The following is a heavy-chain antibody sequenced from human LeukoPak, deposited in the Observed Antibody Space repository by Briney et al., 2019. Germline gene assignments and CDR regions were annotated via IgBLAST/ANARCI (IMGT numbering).Heavy chain of an antibody. CDR3: AKAGSGWLTY. V-gene: IGHV3-23*01. Sequence: GGSLRLSCAASGFTFSSYVMSWVRQAPGKGLEWVSSISGSFTTTYYADSVKGRFTISRDNSKNTLYLQMNSLRAEDTAVYYCAKAGSGWLTYWGQGTLVTVSS. CDR2: ISGSFTTT. D-gene: IGHD6-19*01. J-gene: IGHJ4*02. CDR1: GFTFSSYV.